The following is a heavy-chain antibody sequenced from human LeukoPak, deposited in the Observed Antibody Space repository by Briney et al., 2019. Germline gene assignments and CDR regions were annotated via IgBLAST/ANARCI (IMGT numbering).Heavy chain of an antibody. J-gene: IGHJ3*02. V-gene: IGHV1-18*01. CDR2: ISAYNGNT. CDR3: ARGGAVVPAAMDDAFDI. CDR1: GYTFTSYG. Sequence: ASVKVSCKASGYTFTSYGISWVRQAPGQGLEWMGWISAYNGNTNYAQKLQGRVTMTTDTSTSTAYMELRSLRSDDTVVYYCARGGAVVPAAMDDAFDIWGQGTMVTVSS. D-gene: IGHD2-2*01.